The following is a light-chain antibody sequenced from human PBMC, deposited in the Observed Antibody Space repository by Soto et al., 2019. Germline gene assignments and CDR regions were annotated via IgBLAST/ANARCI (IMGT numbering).Light chain of an antibody. CDR2: GAS. CDR1: QSVDIN. CDR3: QQYRNWPRT. Sequence: EIMLTQSPATLSASPGDRVTLSCMASQSVDINLAWYQQRPGQAPSLLVYGASTKATDMPGRFSGRGSGTEFTLTINNLQSEDFAVYYCQQYRNWPRTFGQGTKVDIK. V-gene: IGKV3-15*01. J-gene: IGKJ1*01.